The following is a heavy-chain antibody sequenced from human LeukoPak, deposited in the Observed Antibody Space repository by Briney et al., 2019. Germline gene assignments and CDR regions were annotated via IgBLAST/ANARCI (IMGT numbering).Heavy chain of an antibody. J-gene: IGHJ6*03. CDR1: GGTFSSYA. Sequence: ASVKVSCKASGGTFSSYAISWVRQAPGQGLEWMGGIIPIFGTANYAQKFQGRVTITADKSTSTAYMELSSLRSEDTAVYYCARSSSRSIAAAEFSSRKYYYYYMDVWGKGTTVTVSS. D-gene: IGHD6-13*01. V-gene: IGHV1-69*06. CDR2: IIPIFGTA. CDR3: ARSSSRSIAAAEFSSRKYYYYYMDV.